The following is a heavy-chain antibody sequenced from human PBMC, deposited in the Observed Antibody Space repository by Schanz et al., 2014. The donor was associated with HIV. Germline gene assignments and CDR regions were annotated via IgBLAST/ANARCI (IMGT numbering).Heavy chain of an antibody. Sequence: QVQLVDSGGGVVQPGRSLRLSCPASGFTFSNYGMHWVRQAPGKGLEWVAIISFDGSNKYYADSVKGRFTISRDNSKNTLYLQMNSLRAEDTAVYYCAQDRDVLTGYPGHWGQGTLVTVSP. CDR3: AQDRDVLTGYPGH. CDR2: ISFDGSNK. CDR1: GFTFSNYG. J-gene: IGHJ4*02. V-gene: IGHV3-30*18. D-gene: IGHD3-9*01.